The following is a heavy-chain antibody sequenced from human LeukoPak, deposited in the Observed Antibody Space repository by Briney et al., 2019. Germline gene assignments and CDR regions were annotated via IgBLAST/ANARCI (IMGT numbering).Heavy chain of an antibody. V-gene: IGHV1-69*05. CDR2: IIPILGTA. Sequence: GASVKVSCKASGGTFSSYAISWVRQAPGQGLEWMGGIIPILGTANYAQKFQGRVTITTDESTSTAYMELSSLSSVTAADTAVYYCARESGGGSYHTWGQGTLVTVSS. CDR1: GGTFSSYA. D-gene: IGHD1-26*01. CDR3: ARESGGGSYHT. J-gene: IGHJ5*02.